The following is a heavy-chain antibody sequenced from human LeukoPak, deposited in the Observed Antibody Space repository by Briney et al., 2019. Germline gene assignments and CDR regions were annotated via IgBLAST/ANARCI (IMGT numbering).Heavy chain of an antibody. J-gene: IGHJ6*04. Sequence: GTGEKGSRKAFGSTLTSYDISWVRQAPEKGLEWMGWITAYNGNTNYAQKLQGRVTMTTDTSTSTAYMELRSLRSDDTAVYYCARDLPYCGGDCYSNGMDVWGKGTTVTVSS. CDR3: ARDLPYCGGDCYSNGMDV. CDR1: GSTLTSYD. CDR2: ITAYNGNT. V-gene: IGHV1-18*04. D-gene: IGHD2-21*02.